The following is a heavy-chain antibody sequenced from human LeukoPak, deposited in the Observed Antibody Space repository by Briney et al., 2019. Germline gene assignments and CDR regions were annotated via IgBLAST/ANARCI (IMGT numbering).Heavy chain of an antibody. CDR2: INHSGST. V-gene: IGHV4-34*01. CDR1: GGSFSGYY. Sequence: SQTLSLTCAVYGGSFSGYYWRWIRQPHGKGLEWVGEINHSGSTNYNPSLKSRVTISVDTSKNQFSLKLSSVTAADTAVYYCASGYCSSTSCRRPLYYYYYMDVWGKGTTVTVSS. J-gene: IGHJ6*03. CDR3: ASGYCSSTSCRRPLYYYYYMDV. D-gene: IGHD2-2*01.